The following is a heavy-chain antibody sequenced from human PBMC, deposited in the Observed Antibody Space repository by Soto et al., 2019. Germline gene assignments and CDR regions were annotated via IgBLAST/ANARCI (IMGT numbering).Heavy chain of an antibody. J-gene: IGHJ4*02. CDR1: GGSISSYY. CDR3: ARLYYYDSSGAGYFDY. CDR2: IYYSGST. Sequence: SETLSLTCTVSGGSISSYYWSWIRQPPGKGLEWIGYIYYSGSTNYNPSLKSRVTISVDTSKNQFSLKLSSVTAADTAVYYCARLYYYDSSGAGYFDYWGQGTLVTVSS. V-gene: IGHV4-59*01. D-gene: IGHD3-22*01.